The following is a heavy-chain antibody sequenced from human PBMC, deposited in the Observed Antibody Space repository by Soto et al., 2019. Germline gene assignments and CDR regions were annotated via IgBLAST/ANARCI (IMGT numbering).Heavy chain of an antibody. Sequence: SCKASRGSFESRARSWLRQAPRKGLEWMGGIIPIFGTANYAQKFQGRVTITADESTSTAYMELSSLRSEDTAVYYCARVAVAGTGAGHQRHEYYYYYGMDVWGQGTTVTGSS. CDR3: ARVAVAGTGAGHQRHEYYYYYGMDV. J-gene: IGHJ6*02. D-gene: IGHD6-19*01. V-gene: IGHV1-69*01. CDR1: RGSFESRA. CDR2: IIPIFGTA.